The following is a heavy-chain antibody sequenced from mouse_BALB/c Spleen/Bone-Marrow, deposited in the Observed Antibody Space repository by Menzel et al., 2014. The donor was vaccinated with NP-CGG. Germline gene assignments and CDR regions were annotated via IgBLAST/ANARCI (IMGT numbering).Heavy chain of an antibody. CDR1: GFSLTSYG. Sequence: VQRVESGPGLVQPSQSLSITCTVSGFSLTSYGVHWVRQSPGKGLEWLGVIWSGGSTDYNAAFISRLSISKDNSKSXVFYKMNSLQTNDTAIYYCARKGYGGYFDYWGQGTTLTVSS. CDR3: ARKGYGGYFDY. CDR2: IWSGGST. J-gene: IGHJ2*01. V-gene: IGHV2-2*02. D-gene: IGHD2-14*01.